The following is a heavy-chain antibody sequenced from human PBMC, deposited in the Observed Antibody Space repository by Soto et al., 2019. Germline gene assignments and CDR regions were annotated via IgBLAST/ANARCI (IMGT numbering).Heavy chain of an antibody. J-gene: IGHJ3*02. CDR2: ISGSGSTTI. Sequence: EVQLVESGGGLVQPGGSLRLSCAASGFTFSTYSMNWVRQAPGKGLEWVSYISGSGSTTIYYADSVKGRFTISRDNAKNSLYLQMNSLRAEDTAVYYCARSVWFGELWGAFDIWGQGTMVTVSS. V-gene: IGHV3-48*01. D-gene: IGHD3-10*01. CDR1: GFTFSTYS. CDR3: ARSVWFGELWGAFDI.